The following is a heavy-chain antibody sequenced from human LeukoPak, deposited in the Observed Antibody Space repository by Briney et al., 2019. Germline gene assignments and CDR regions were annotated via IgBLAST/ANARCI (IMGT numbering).Heavy chain of an antibody. CDR1: GFTFSSYG. CDR3: ARDTGSSWYQDY. V-gene: IGHV3-33*08. D-gene: IGHD6-13*01. J-gene: IGHJ4*02. CDR2: IWYDGSNK. Sequence: PGRSLRLSCAASGFTFSSYGMHWVRQAPGKGLEWVAVIWYDGSNKYYADSVKGRFTISRDNSKNTLYLQMNSLRAEDTAVYYCARDTGSSWYQDYWGQGTLVTVSS.